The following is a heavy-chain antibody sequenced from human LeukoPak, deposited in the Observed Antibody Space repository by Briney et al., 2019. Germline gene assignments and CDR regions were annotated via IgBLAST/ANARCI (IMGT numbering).Heavy chain of an antibody. V-gene: IGHV3-23*01. J-gene: IGHJ4*02. D-gene: IGHD3-3*01. CDR1: GFTFSSYA. CDR3: AKDPVNYDFWSGPDY. Sequence: GGSLILSCAASGFTFSSYAMSWVRQAPGKGLEWVSAISGSGGSTYYADSVKGRFTISRDNSKNTLYLQMNSLRAEDTAVYYCAKDPVNYDFWSGPDYWGQGTLVTVSS. CDR2: ISGSGGST.